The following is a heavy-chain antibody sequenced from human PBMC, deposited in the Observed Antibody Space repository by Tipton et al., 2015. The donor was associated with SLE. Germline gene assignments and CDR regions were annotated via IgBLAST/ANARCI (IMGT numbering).Heavy chain of an antibody. D-gene: IGHD2-21*01. Sequence: TLSLTCTVSGGSISSSSYYWSWIRQPAGKGLEWIGRIYTSGSTNYNPSLKSRVTISVDTSKNQFSLKLSSVTAADTAVYYCAGLTGGYCGGDCSLFDYWGQGTLVTVSS. CDR2: IYTSGST. J-gene: IGHJ4*02. CDR3: AGLTGGYCGGDCSLFDY. CDR1: GGSISSSSYY. V-gene: IGHV4-61*02.